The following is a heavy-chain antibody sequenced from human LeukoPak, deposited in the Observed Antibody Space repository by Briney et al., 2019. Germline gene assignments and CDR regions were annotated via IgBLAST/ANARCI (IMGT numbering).Heavy chain of an antibody. CDR1: GFTFSSYS. D-gene: IGHD1-26*01. J-gene: IGHJ4*02. V-gene: IGHV3-21*01. CDR3: ARRGYHDYSGFDY. Sequence: GGSLRLSCAASGFTFSSYSMNWARQAPGKGLEWVSSISGSSSDIYYADSVKGRFTISRDNAKNSLYLQMKSLRAEDTAVYYCARRGYHDYSGFDYWGQGTLVTVSS. CDR2: ISGSSSDI.